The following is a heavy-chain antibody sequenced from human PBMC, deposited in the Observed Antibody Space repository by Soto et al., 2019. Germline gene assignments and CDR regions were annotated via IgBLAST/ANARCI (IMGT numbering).Heavy chain of an antibody. CDR3: ARGPTDYDDNSANYFLDY. Sequence: QVQLVQSGAEVKKPGASVKVSCKASGYTFLTYGVSWVRQAPGQGLDWLGWISTYNGNTRYAERLQGRVTMTTDTTTNTAYMELRNLRSDDTAVYYCARGPTDYDDNSANYFLDYWGQGTLVTVSS. V-gene: IGHV1-18*01. CDR2: ISTYNGNT. D-gene: IGHD3-22*01. J-gene: IGHJ4*02. CDR1: GYTFLTYG.